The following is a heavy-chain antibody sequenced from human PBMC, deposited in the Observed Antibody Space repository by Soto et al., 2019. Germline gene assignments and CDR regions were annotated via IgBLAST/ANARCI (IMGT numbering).Heavy chain of an antibody. V-gene: IGHV1-46*01. CDR2: ITPSGGST. Sequence: ASVPVCCKASGYTFTSYYMHWVRQPPGQGLKWMGIITPSGGSTSYAQTFQGRVTMTRDTSTSTVYMELSSLRSEDTAVYYWARGRYDSKFWGQGTLVTDSS. CDR1: GYTFTSYY. D-gene: IGHD3-22*01. J-gene: IGHJ4*02. CDR3: ARGRYDSKF.